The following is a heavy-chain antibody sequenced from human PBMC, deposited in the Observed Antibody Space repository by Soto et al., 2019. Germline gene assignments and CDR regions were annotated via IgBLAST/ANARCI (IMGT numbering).Heavy chain of an antibody. Sequence: PSETLSLTCTVSGGSISSYYWSWIRQPPGKGLEWIAYIYYSGIIYYNPSLKSRVTMSRDTSKNQFFLNLDSVTAADTAVYYCAREVGEVDYSSSSDAFDIWGQGTMVTVSS. J-gene: IGHJ3*02. V-gene: IGHV4-59*12. D-gene: IGHD6-6*01. CDR1: GGSISSYY. CDR2: IYYSGII. CDR3: AREVGEVDYSSSSDAFDI.